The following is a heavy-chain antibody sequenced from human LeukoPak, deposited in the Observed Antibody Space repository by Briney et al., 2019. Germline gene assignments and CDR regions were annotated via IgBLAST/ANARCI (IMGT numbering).Heavy chain of an antibody. J-gene: IGHJ4*02. CDR1: GFTFSSYS. D-gene: IGHD1-26*01. CDR3: ASAVGATAVFDY. V-gene: IGHV3-21*01. Sequence: GGSLRLSCAASGFTFSSYSVNWVRQAPGKGLEWVSSISSSTSYIYYADSVKGRFTISRDNAKNSLYLQMNSLRGEDTAVYYCASAVGATAVFDYWGQGTLVTVSS. CDR2: ISSSTSYI.